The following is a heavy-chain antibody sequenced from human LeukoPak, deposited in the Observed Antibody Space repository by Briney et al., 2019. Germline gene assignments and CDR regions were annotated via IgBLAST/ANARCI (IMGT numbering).Heavy chain of an antibody. D-gene: IGHD1-14*01. CDR3: ARCDSVTALDY. CDR1: GGSISSYY. V-gene: IGHV4-4*07. Sequence: SETLSLTCTVSGGSISSYYWSWIRQPAGKGLEWIGHIYTSGSTNYNPSLRSRVTLSIDTSENQFSLRLTSLTAADTAVYYCARCDSVTALDYWGQGTLVTVSS. CDR2: IYTSGST. J-gene: IGHJ4*02.